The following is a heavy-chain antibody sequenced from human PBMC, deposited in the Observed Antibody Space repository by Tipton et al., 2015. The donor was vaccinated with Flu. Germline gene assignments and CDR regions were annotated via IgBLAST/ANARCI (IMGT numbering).Heavy chain of an antibody. Sequence: TLSLTCTVSGGSISSYYWSWIRQPAGKGLEWIGRIYTSGSTNYNPSLKSRVTMSVDTSKNQFSLKLSSVTAADTAVYYCARQSYESGLYYFDYWGQGTLVTVSS. V-gene: IGHV4-4*07. J-gene: IGHJ4*02. CDR1: GGSISSYY. CDR2: IYTSGST. D-gene: IGHD5-18*01. CDR3: ARQSYESGLYYFDY.